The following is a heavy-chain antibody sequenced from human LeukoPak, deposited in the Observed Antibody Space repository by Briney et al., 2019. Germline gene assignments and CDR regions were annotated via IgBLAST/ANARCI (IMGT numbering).Heavy chain of an antibody. Sequence: PGRSLRLSCAASGFTFSSYGMHWVRQAPGKGLEWVAVVSYDGSNKYYADSVKGRFTISRDNSENTLYLQMNSLRAEDTAVYYCAKDLADSSGGAFDIWGQGTMVTVSS. D-gene: IGHD6-19*01. CDR2: VSYDGSNK. J-gene: IGHJ3*02. CDR1: GFTFSSYG. V-gene: IGHV3-30*18. CDR3: AKDLADSSGGAFDI.